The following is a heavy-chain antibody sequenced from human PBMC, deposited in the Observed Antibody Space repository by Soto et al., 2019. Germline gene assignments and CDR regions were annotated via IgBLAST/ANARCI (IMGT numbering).Heavy chain of an antibody. Sequence: GGSLRLSCAASGFTFSYYSMTWVRQSPGRGLEWVSSISSSTTYISYADSVRGRFTISRDNAKNSLYLQMSSLRTDDTAVYYCARDPVGVDSTFFFDSWGQGTLVTVSS. CDR3: ARDPVGVDSTFFFDS. CDR2: ISSSTTYI. CDR1: GFTFSYYS. D-gene: IGHD2-21*01. V-gene: IGHV3-21*01. J-gene: IGHJ4*02.